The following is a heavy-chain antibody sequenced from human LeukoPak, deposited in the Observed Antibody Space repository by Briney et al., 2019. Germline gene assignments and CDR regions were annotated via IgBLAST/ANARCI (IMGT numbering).Heavy chain of an antibody. CDR1: GFTFRSYW. Sequence: GGSLRLSCAASGFTFRSYWMNWVRQAPGKGLEWVANIKQDGSEKYYVDSVKGRFTISRDNAKNSLYLQMNSLRAEDTAVYYCARAGSSWYDYFYYWGQGTLVTVSS. J-gene: IGHJ4*02. V-gene: IGHV3-7*03. CDR2: IKQDGSEK. D-gene: IGHD6-13*01. CDR3: ARAGSSWYDYFYY.